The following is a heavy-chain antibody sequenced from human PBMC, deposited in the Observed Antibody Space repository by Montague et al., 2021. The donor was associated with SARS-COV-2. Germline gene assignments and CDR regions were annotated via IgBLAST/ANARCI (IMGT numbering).Heavy chain of an antibody. CDR3: ARDRRGYEVTIFGVVNISPSYYIDL. CDR2: ISYDGSNK. Sequence: SLRLSCAASGFTFSSYAMHWVRQAPGKGLEWVAVISYDGSNKYYVDSVKGRFTISRDNSKNTLYLQMNSLRAEDTAVYYCARDRRGYEVTIFGVVNISPSYYIDLWGQGTTVTVSS. V-gene: IGHV3-30*04. D-gene: IGHD3-3*01. J-gene: IGHJ6*03. CDR1: GFTFSSYA.